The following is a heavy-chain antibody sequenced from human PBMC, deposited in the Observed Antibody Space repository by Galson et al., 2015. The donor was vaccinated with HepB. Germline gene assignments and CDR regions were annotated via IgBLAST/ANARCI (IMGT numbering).Heavy chain of an antibody. Sequence: SLRLSCAASGFTFSSYSMNWVRQAPGKGLEWVSSISSSSSYIYYADSVKGRFTISRDNAKNSLYLQMNSLRAEDTAMYYCASFYDSSGYWTGPYYYYYGMDVWGQGTTVTVSS. CDR1: GFTFSSYS. V-gene: IGHV3-21*01. D-gene: IGHD3-22*01. CDR2: ISSSSSYI. CDR3: ASFYDSSGYWTGPYYYYYGMDV. J-gene: IGHJ6*02.